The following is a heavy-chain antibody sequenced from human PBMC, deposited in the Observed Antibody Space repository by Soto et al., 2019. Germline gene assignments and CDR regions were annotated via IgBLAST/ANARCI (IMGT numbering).Heavy chain of an antibody. D-gene: IGHD1-20*01. V-gene: IGHV1-69*08. CDR1: GGTFSSYT. CDR3: ARDLTGTTHYYGMDV. CDR2: IIPILGIA. Sequence: QVQLVQSGAEVKKPGSSVKVSCKASGGTFSSYTISWVRQAPGQGLEWMGRIIPILGIANYAQKFQGRVMITADKSTSTAYMELSSLRSEDTAVYYCARDLTGTTHYYGMDVWGQGTTVTVSS. J-gene: IGHJ6*02.